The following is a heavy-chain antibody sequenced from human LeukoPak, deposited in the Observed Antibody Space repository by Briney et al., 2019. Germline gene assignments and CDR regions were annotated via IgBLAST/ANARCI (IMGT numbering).Heavy chain of an antibody. Sequence: PSETLSLTCAVYGGSFSGYYWSWIRQPPGKGLEWIGEINHSRSTNYNPSLKSRVTISVDTSKNQFSLKLSSVTAADTAVYYCAAGEAFDIWGQGTMVTVSS. V-gene: IGHV4-34*01. CDR3: AAGEAFDI. CDR2: INHSRST. CDR1: GGSFSGYY. J-gene: IGHJ3*02. D-gene: IGHD1-14*01.